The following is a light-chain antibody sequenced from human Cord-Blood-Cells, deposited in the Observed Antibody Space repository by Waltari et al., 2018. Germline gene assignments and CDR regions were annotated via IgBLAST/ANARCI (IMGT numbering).Light chain of an antibody. J-gene: IGKJ4*01. CDR3: QQSYSTPPLP. V-gene: IGKV1-39*01. Sequence: DIQMPQSPSSLSASVGDRVTLTCRASQSISSYLNWYQQKPGKAPKLLIYAASSLQSGVPSRFSGSGSGTDFTLNISSLQPEDFATYYCQQSYSTPPLPFGGGTKVEIK. CDR1: QSISSY. CDR2: AAS.